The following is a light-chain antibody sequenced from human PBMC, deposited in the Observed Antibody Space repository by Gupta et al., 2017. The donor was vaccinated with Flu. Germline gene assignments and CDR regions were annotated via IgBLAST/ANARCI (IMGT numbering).Light chain of an antibody. CDR2: GNS. J-gene: IGLJ1*01. CDR1: SSNTGTVYD. CDR3: QSYDSSLIGYV. V-gene: IGLV1-40*01. Sequence: QSALTQPPSVSGAPGPRVIISCTGSSSNTGTVYDVHWYQQLPGTAPKLLIYGNSNRPSGVSDRFSGSKSGTSASLTITGLQAEDEADYFCQSYDSSLIGYVFGTGTKVTVL.